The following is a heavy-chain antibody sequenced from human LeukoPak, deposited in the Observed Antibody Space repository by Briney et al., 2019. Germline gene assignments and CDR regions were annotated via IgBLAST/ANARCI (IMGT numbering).Heavy chain of an antibody. D-gene: IGHD4/OR15-4a*01. Sequence: PSETLSLTCTVSGGSISSNYWSWIRQPPGKGLEWIGYIYNSGSTIYNPSLKSRVTISVDTSKNQFSLKLSSVTAADTALYYCAGASRVRLDYWGQGTLVTVSS. CDR1: GGSISSNY. CDR3: AGASRVRLDY. CDR2: IYNSGST. J-gene: IGHJ4*02. V-gene: IGHV4-59*01.